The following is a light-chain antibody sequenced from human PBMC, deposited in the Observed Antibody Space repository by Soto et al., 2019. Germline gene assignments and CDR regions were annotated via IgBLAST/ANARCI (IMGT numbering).Light chain of an antibody. J-gene: IGLJ1*01. CDR2: TTN. V-gene: IGLV1-44*01. CDR1: TSNIGKNF. CDR3: AAWDDSLNGHV. Sequence: QSVLTQPPSASGTPGQRVTISCSGSTSNIGKNFVYWYQQLPGMAPRLLISTTNQRPSGVPERFSGSKSGTSASLAISGLQSEDEADYYCAAWDDSLNGHVLGTGTKVTVL.